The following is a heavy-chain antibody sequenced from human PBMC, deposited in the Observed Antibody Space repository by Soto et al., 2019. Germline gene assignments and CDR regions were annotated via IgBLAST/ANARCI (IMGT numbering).Heavy chain of an antibody. CDR1: GFIFSDYW. Sequence: EVQLVESGGGLVQAGGSLRLSCAVSGFIFSDYWMTWVRQAPGKGLEWVANINPEGSEKYYVDSVKGRFTISRDNAKNSLYLQMISLRAEDTALYYCARARIDYWGRGTLITVSS. J-gene: IGHJ4*02. V-gene: IGHV3-7*03. CDR3: ARARIDY. CDR2: INPEGSEK.